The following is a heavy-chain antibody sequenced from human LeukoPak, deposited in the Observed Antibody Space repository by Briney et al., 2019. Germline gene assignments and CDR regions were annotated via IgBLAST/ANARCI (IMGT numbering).Heavy chain of an antibody. V-gene: IGHV3-30*02. CDR1: GFTFSSYS. Sequence: PGGSLRLSCAASGFTFSSYSLNWVRQAPGKGLEWMTFIRFDGSEKYYADSVKGRFTISRDYSKNTLFLQMSSLRPEDTAVYYCALGKNFGYHYFDFWGQRALVTVSS. J-gene: IGHJ4*02. D-gene: IGHD2-2*03. CDR3: ALGKNFGYHYFDF. CDR2: IRFDGSEK.